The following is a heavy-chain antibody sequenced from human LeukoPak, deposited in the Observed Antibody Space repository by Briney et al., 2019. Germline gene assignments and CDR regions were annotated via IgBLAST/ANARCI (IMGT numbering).Heavy chain of an antibody. Sequence: HTGGSLRLSCAASGFTFSSYWMSWVRQAPGKGLEWVANIKQDGSEKYYVDSVKGRFTISRDNAKNSLYLQMNSLRAEDSAVYYCARGGEVHYFDYWGQGTLVTVSS. V-gene: IGHV3-7*01. CDR1: GFTFSSYW. CDR2: IKQDGSEK. CDR3: ARGGEVHYFDY. J-gene: IGHJ4*02.